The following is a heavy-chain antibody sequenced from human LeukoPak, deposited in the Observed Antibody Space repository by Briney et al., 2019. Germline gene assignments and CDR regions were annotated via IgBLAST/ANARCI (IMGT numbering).Heavy chain of an antibody. CDR2: IYSTGST. CDR1: GGSISSAGYY. CDR3: ARGTHSIAAAGTLQRGAFDI. D-gene: IGHD6-13*01. Sequence: SETLSLTCTVSGGSISSAGYYWSWIRQPAGSGLEWIGLIYSTGSTNYNPSLKSRVVISIDKSKNQFSLNLSSVTAADTAVYYCARGTHSIAAAGTLQRGAFDIWGQGTMVTVSS. V-gene: IGHV4-61*02. J-gene: IGHJ3*02.